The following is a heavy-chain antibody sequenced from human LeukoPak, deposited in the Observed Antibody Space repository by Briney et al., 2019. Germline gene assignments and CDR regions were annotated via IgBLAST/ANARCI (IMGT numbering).Heavy chain of an antibody. J-gene: IGHJ4*02. V-gene: IGHV4-38-2*01. CDR1: GYSISSGYY. Sequence: SDTLSLTCAVSGYSISSGYYWVWIRQPPGKGLEWIGSIYHSGSTYYNPSLKNRATISVDMHKNQLSLKLSSVTAADTAVYYCATSDYGSGSHDYWGQGTLVTVSS. D-gene: IGHD3-10*01. CDR3: ATSDYGSGSHDY. CDR2: IYHSGST.